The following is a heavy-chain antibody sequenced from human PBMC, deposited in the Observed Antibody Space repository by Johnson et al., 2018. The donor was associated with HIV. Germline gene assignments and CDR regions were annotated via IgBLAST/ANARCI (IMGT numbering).Heavy chain of an antibody. V-gene: IGHV3-7*01. CDR2: IKQDGSEK. Sequence: VQLVESGGGLVQPGGSLRLSCAASGFTFSSYWMSWVRQAPGKGLEWVANIKQDGSEKYYVDSVKGRFTISRDNSKNTLYLQMNSLRAEDTAVYYCAREKLRYSRPSKHDAFDIWGQGTMVTVSS. CDR3: AREKLRYSRPSKHDAFDI. CDR1: GFTFSSYW. J-gene: IGHJ3*02. D-gene: IGHD6-13*01.